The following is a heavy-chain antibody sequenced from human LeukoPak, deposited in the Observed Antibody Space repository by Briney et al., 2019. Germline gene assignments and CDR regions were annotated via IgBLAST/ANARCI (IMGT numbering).Heavy chain of an antibody. V-gene: IGHV3-73*01. CDR1: GFTPCGST. D-gene: IGHD4-17*01. Sequence: GGSLKLSRAASGFTPCGSTMHSVRQASGKGLEWVGRIRSKANSYATAYTAWVKGRFTISRDDSKNTAYLQMHSLKTEDTPVYYCISPIHYGDYDYYNGMDVWGEGTTVTVSS. CDR2: IRSKANSYAT. CDR3: ISPIHYGDYDYYNGMDV. J-gene: IGHJ6*04.